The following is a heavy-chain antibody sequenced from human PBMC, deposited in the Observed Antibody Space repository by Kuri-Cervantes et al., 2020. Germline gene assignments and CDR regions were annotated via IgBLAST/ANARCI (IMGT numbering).Heavy chain of an antibody. CDR1: GGSISSGDYY. D-gene: IGHD6-13*01. CDR3: ARAVGPIAAAVRYYYGMDV. CDR2: IYYSGST. V-gene: IGHV4-61*08. J-gene: IGHJ6*02. Sequence: ESLKISCTVSGGSISSGDYYWSWIRQPPGKGLEWIGYIYYSGSTNYNPSLKSRVTISVDTSKNQFSLKLSSVTAADTAVYYCARAVGPIAAAVRYYYGMDVWGQGTTVTVSS.